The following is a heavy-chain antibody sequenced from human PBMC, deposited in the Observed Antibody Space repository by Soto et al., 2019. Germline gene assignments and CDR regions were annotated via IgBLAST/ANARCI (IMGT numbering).Heavy chain of an antibody. Sequence: GGSLRLSCAASGFTFSSYAMHWVRQAPGKGLEWVAVISYDGSNKYYADSVKGRFTISRDNSKNTLYLQMNSLRAEDTAVYYCARDRYSSGWYGDFDYWGQGTLVTVSS. D-gene: IGHD6-19*01. CDR2: ISYDGSNK. V-gene: IGHV3-30-3*01. CDR1: GFTFSSYA. CDR3: ARDRYSSGWYGDFDY. J-gene: IGHJ4*02.